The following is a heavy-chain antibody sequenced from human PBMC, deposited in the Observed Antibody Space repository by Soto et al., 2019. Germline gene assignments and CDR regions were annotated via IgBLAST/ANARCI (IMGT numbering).Heavy chain of an antibody. Sequence: PGGSLRLSCAASGFTFSSYAMSWVRQAPGKGLEWVSAISGSGGSTYYADSVKGRFTISRDNSKNTLYLQMNSLRAEDTAVYYCANLPGVDDRYYYGMDVSGQATTVTVSS. CDR2: ISGSGGST. J-gene: IGHJ6*02. CDR3: ANLPGVDDRYYYGMDV. CDR1: GFTFSSYA. V-gene: IGHV3-23*01. D-gene: IGHD1-1*01.